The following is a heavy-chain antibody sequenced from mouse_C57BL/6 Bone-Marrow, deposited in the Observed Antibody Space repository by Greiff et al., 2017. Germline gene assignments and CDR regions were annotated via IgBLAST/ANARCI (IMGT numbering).Heavy chain of an antibody. V-gene: IGHV5-4*03. CDR3: ASRWLLRAMDY. J-gene: IGHJ4*01. Sequence: EVKLMESGGGLVKPGGSLKLSCAASGFTFSSYAMSWVRQTPEKRLEWVATISDGGSYTYYPDNVKGRFTISRDNAKNNLYLQMSHLKSEDTAMYYCASRWLLRAMDYWGQGTSVTVSS. CDR1: GFTFSSYA. CDR2: ISDGGSYT. D-gene: IGHD2-3*01.